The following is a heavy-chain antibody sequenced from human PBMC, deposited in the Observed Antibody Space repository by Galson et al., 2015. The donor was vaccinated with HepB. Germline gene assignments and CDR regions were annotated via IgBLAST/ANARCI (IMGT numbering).Heavy chain of an antibody. CDR2: VNTKTGKP. D-gene: IGHD3-16*02. CDR3: ATVIRTNFFDY. Sequence: SVMVSCKASGDTFTSYNWNWVRQAPGQGLEWMGWVNTKTGKPMYAQGFTGRFVFSLDTSVSTAYLQSRSLTAEDTAVYYCATVIRTNFFDYRGKGTLVSVS. J-gene: IGHJ4*02. CDR1: GDTFTSYN. V-gene: IGHV7-4-1*02.